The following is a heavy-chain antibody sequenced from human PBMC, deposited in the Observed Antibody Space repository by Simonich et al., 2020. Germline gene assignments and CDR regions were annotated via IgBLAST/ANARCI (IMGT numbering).Heavy chain of an antibody. J-gene: IGHJ6*02. CDR3: ARVGYSNYYYYGMDV. CDR2: IYHTGST. Sequence: QVQLQESGPGLVKPSETLSLTCAVSGYSISSGYYWGWIRQPPGKGLEWIWSIYHTGSTYYNPTLKSLVTISVDTSKNQFSLKLSSVTAADTAVYYCARVGYSNYYYYGMDVWGQGTTVTVSS. D-gene: IGHD6-13*01. CDR1: GYSISSGYY. V-gene: IGHV4-38-2*01.